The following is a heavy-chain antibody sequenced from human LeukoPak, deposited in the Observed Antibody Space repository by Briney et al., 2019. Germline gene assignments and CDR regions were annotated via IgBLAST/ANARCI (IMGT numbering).Heavy chain of an antibody. CDR2: ISPRGRS. CDR3: AKGAGPPWFDP. J-gene: IGHJ5*02. V-gene: IGHV4-61*02. CDR1: GDSSISGDYF. D-gene: IGHD6-19*01. Sequence: SETLSLTCSVSGDSSISGDYFWSWIRQPAGKGLEWIGRISPRGRSNYNPSLESRVTISIDTSKKQFSLKLSSVTAADTAVYYCAKGAGPPWFDPWGQGTLITVSS.